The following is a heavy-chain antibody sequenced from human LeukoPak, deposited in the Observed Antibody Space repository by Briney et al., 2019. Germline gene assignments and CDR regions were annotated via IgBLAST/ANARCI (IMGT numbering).Heavy chain of an antibody. CDR1: GFTFSASS. Sequence: GGSLRLSCAASGFTFSASSMHWVRQAPGKGLEWVALISDDGSSESFADSVKGRFTISRDNSKNTLYLQMNSLRADDTAVYYCARDHQVSYFDYWGQGTLVTVSS. J-gene: IGHJ4*02. V-gene: IGHV3-30*04. CDR2: ISDDGSSE. D-gene: IGHD6-6*01. CDR3: ARDHQVSYFDY.